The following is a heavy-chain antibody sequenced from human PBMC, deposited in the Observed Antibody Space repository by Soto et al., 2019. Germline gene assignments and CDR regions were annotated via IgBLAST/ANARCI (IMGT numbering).Heavy chain of an antibody. CDR2: IYPGDSDT. J-gene: IGHJ4*02. CDR1: GYSFTSYW. V-gene: IGHV5-51*01. CDR3: ARQPLYNWNGVDY. Sequence: GASLKISCKASGYSFTSYWIGWVRQMPGKGLEWMGIIYPGDSDTRYSPSFQGQVTISADKSISTAYLQWSSLKASDTAMYYCARQPLYNWNGVDYWGQGTLVTVSS. D-gene: IGHD1-20*01.